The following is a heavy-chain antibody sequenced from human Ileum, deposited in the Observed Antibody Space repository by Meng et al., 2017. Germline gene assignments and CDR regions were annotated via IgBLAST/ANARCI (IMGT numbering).Heavy chain of an antibody. CDR3: ARHPRVAASGNYNFDY. D-gene: IGHD6-13*01. CDR2: IYHSEDT. Sequence: SDTLSLTFTAPGGSISGNYWSWIRQPPGKGLEWIAYIYHSEDTSYNPSLKSRVTISLDTSRNQFSLRLSSVTAADTAIYYCARHPRVAASGNYNFDYWGQGTLVTVSS. V-gene: IGHV4-59*01. J-gene: IGHJ4*02. CDR1: GGSISGNY.